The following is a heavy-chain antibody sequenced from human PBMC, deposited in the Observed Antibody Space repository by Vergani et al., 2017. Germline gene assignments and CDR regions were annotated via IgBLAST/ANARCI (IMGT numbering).Heavy chain of an antibody. D-gene: IGHD3-22*01. Sequence: QVQLEESGGGVVQPGRSLRLSCAGSGFTLSSHAMHWVRQAPGKGLEWVAFIWYDGSKEYYADSVKGRFTISRDNSKNTLYLQMNNLRAADTAVYYCARHPSTMIVVVIDYWGQGTLVTVSS. CDR3: ARHPSTMIVVVIDY. J-gene: IGHJ4*02. CDR2: IWYDGSKE. V-gene: IGHV3-33*01. CDR1: GFTLSSHA.